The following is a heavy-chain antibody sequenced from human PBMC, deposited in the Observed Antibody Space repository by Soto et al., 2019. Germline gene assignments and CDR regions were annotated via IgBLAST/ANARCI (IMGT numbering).Heavy chain of an antibody. J-gene: IGHJ6*02. CDR2: IIPIFGTA. CDR3: ARSYGSSTSCYTAYYYGMAV. CDR1: GGTFSSYA. Sequence: QVQLVQSGAEVKKPGYSVKVSCKASGGTFSSYAISWVRQAPGQGLEWMGGIIPIFGTANYAQKFQGRVTITADKSTSTAYMELSSLRSEDTAVYYCARSYGSSTSCYTAYYYGMAVWGQGTTVTVSS. V-gene: IGHV1-69*06. D-gene: IGHD2-2*02.